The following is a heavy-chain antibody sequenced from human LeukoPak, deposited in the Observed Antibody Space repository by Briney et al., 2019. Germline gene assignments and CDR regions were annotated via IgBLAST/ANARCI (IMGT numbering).Heavy chain of an antibody. CDR2: INPNSGGT. D-gene: IGHD1-26*01. J-gene: IGHJ4*02. CDR1: GYTFTGYY. Sequence: ASVKVSCKASGYTFTGYYMHWVRQAPGQGLEWMGWINPNSGGTNYAQKFQGRVTMTRDTSISTAYMELSRLRSDDTAVYYCAREGHSGSYYIDYWGQGTLVTVSS. V-gene: IGHV1-2*02. CDR3: AREGHSGSYYIDY.